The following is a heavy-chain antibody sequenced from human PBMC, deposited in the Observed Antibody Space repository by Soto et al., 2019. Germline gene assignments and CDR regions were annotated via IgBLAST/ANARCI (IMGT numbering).Heavy chain of an antibody. J-gene: IGHJ4*02. Sequence: SETLSLTCTVSGGSISSSSYYWGWIRQPPGKGLEWIGSISYSGNTFYNPSLNSRVTISADTSNNQFSLKLTSVTAADTAVYFCATYTAFAKYYFDYWGRGTLVTVSS. V-gene: IGHV4-39*07. D-gene: IGHD3-16*01. CDR3: ATYTAFAKYYFDY. CDR1: GGSISSSSYY. CDR2: ISYSGNT.